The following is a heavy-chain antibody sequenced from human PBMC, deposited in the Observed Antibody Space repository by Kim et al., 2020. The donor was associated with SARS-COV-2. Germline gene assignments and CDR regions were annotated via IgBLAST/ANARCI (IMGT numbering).Heavy chain of an antibody. CDR1: GGSISSYY. CDR2: IYYSGST. J-gene: IGHJ6*03. Sequence: SETLSLTCTVSGGSISSYYWSWIRQPPGKGLEWIGYIYYSGSTNYNPSLKSRVTISVDTSKNQFSLKLSSVTAADTAVYYCARGVEQRYYYYMDVWGKGTTVTVSS. D-gene: IGHD1-1*01. V-gene: IGHV4-59*01. CDR3: ARGVEQRYYYYMDV.